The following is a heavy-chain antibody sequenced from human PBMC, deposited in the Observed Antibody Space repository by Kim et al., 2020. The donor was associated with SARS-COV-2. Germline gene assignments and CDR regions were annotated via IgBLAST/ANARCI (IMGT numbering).Heavy chain of an antibody. J-gene: IGHJ4*02. CDR3: TTEVVTLLNRDY. CDR1: GFPVSGNY. CDR2: LYSGSRA. Sequence: GGSLRLSCETSGFPVSGNYMSWVRQAPGKGLEWVSVLYSGSRAFYADSVKGRFTVSRDNSTETMYLHMQDLRAEDTAIYYCTTEVVTLLNRDYWGQGTLVTVS. V-gene: IGHV3-53*01. D-gene: IGHD3-22*01.